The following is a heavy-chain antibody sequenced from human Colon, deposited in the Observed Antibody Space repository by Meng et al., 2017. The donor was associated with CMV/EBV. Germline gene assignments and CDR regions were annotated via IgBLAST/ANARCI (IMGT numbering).Heavy chain of an antibody. CDR2: INSDGSTT. J-gene: IGHJ4*02. Sequence: GGSLRLSCAASGFTFNSYWMHWVRQAPGKGLVWVSRINSDGSTTNYADSVKGRFTISRDNGKNSLYLQMNSLTVEDSAVYYCARDLSPYTTLHKGGQLVDFWGQGTLVTVSS. V-gene: IGHV3-74*01. CDR3: ARDLSPYTTLHKGGQLVDF. CDR1: GFTFNSYW. D-gene: IGHD3-16*01.